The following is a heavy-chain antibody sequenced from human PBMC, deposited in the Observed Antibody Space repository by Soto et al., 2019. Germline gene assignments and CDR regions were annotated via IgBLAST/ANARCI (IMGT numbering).Heavy chain of an antibody. CDR3: ARAVAGSGFNL. CDR1: GDSVSSNTAA. D-gene: IGHD6-19*01. J-gene: IGHJ5*02. CDR2: TYYRSNWRH. Sequence: PSQTLSRTCAISGDSVSSNTAAWNWIRSSPSRGLEWLGRTYYRSNWRHDYAVSVRSRITVNPDTSKNPFSLQLNSVTPDDTAVYYCARAVAGSGFNLWGQGTLVTVSS. V-gene: IGHV6-1*01.